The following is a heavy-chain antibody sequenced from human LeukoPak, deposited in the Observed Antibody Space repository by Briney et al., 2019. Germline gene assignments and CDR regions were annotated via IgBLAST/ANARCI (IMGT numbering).Heavy chain of an antibody. J-gene: IGHJ4*02. CDR1: GFTLSNYW. CDR3: ARNPPFDY. CDR2: INGHGNTT. V-gene: IGHV3-74*01. Sequence: GGSLRLSCAASGFTLSNYWMHWVRRVPGKGLVWVSSINGHGNTTKYAVSVRGRFTISRDNAKNTLYLQMNSLRAEGTAVYYCARNPPFDYWGKETLVTAS.